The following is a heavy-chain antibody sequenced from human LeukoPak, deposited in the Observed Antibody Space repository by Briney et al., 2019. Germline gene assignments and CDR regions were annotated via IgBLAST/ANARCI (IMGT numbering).Heavy chain of an antibody. CDR3: ARGRKVLLWFGELFTHFDY. Sequence: PGGSLRLSCAASGFTFRSYWMHWVRQAPGRGLVWVSRINSDGSSTSYADSVKGRFTISRDNAKNKLFLQMNSLRAEDTAVYYCARGRKVLLWFGELFTHFDYWGQGTLVTVSS. CDR2: INSDGSST. CDR1: GFTFRSYW. D-gene: IGHD3-10*01. V-gene: IGHV3-74*01. J-gene: IGHJ4*02.